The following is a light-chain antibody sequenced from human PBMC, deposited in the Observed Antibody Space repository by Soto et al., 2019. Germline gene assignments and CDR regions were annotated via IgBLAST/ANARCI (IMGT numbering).Light chain of an antibody. CDR1: SSDVGGYNY. Sequence: AALTQPAPVSGAPVQSVTLSCTGTSSDVGGYNYVSWYQQHPGKAPKLMIYDVSNRPSGVSNRFSGSKSGNTASLTISGLQAEDEADYYCSSYTSSSTHYVFGTGTKVTVL. J-gene: IGLJ1*01. CDR3: SSYTSSSTHYV. CDR2: DVS. V-gene: IGLV2-14*01.